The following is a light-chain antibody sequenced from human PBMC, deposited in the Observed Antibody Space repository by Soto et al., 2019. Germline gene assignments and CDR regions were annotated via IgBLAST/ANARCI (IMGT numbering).Light chain of an antibody. Sequence: EIVMTQSPATLSVSTGERVTLSCSASQSVSSRLSWYQQKPGQSPRLLIYGASTRATGIPARFSGSGSGTEFTLTISSLQSEDVGVYYCHQYNNLWTFGQGTKLDI. V-gene: IGKV3-15*01. CDR1: QSVSSR. CDR2: GAS. CDR3: HQYNNLWT. J-gene: IGKJ1*01.